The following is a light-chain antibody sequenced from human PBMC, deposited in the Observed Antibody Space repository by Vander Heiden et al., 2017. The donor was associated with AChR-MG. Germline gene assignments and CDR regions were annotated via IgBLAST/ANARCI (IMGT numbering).Light chain of an antibody. CDR2: EVS. V-gene: IGLV2-11*01. Sequence: QSALTQPRSVSGSPGQSVTISCTGTSSDVGGYNYVSWYQQHPGKAPKLMIYEVSKRPSGVPDRSSGSKSGNTASLTISGLQAEDEADYYCCSYAGSYVVFGGGTKLTVL. CDR1: SSDVGGYNY. CDR3: CSYAGSYVV. J-gene: IGLJ2*01.